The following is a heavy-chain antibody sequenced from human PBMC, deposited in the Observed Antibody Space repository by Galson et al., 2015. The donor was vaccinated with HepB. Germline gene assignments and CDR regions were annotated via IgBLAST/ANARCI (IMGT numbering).Heavy chain of an antibody. J-gene: IGHJ6*02. CDR3: ARDYDILTGYYTYGMDV. Sequence: SVKASCKASGYTFTSYAMHWVRQAPGQRLEWMGWINAGNGNTKYSQKFQGRVTSTRDTSASTAYMELSSLRSEDTAVYYCARDYDILTGYYTYGMDVWGQGTTVTVSS. V-gene: IGHV1-3*01. CDR1: GYTFTSYA. D-gene: IGHD3-9*01. CDR2: INAGNGNT.